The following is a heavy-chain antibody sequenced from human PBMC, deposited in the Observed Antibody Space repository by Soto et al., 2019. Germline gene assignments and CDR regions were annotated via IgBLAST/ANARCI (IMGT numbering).Heavy chain of an antibody. Sequence: EVQLVESGGGLVQPGGSLRLSCAASGVTVSNNYMSLVRQAPGKGLEWVSVIYSGGRTYYASSVKGRFIISRDSSKNTLYLPMNSLRAEDTAVYYCARDTYDDYRGQGTLVTFSS. V-gene: IGHV3-66*01. CDR3: ARDTYDDY. CDR1: GVTVSNNY. D-gene: IGHD3-3*01. J-gene: IGHJ4*02. CDR2: IYSGGRT.